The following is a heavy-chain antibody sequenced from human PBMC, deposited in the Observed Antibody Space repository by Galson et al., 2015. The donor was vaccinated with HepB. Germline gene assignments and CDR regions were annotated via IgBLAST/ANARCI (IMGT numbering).Heavy chain of an antibody. J-gene: IGHJ4*02. D-gene: IGHD6-19*01. CDR2: IRSKANSYAT. CDR3: TRRGSSGCLDY. CDR1: GFTFSGSA. V-gene: IGHV3-73*01. Sequence: SLRLSCAASGFTFSGSAMHWVRQASGKGLEWVGRIRSKANSYATAYAASVKGRFTISRDDSKNTAYLQMNSLKTEDTAVYYCTRRGSSGCLDYWGQGTLVTVSS.